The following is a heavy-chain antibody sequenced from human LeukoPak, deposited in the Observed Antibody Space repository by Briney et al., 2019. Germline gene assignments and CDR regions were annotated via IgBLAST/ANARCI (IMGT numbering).Heavy chain of an antibody. J-gene: IGHJ4*02. CDR3: AKWGAQSGSYRVVDC. D-gene: IGHD3-10*01. V-gene: IGHV3-23*01. CDR1: GITFRSYA. CDR2: INGDGGST. Sequence: PGGSLRLSCAASGITFRSYAMSWVRQARGKGLEWVSAINGDGGSTYYADSVKGRFTISRDNSNNTLFLQMNSLRVEHTAVYYCAKWGAQSGSYRVVDCWGRGTLVTVSS.